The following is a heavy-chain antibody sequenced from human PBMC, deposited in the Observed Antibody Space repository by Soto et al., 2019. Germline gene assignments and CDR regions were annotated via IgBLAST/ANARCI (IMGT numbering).Heavy chain of an antibody. CDR3: MGYGGNSV. V-gene: IGHV3-53*01. CDR2: IYGGGDK. D-gene: IGHD4-17*01. J-gene: IGHJ4*02. Sequence: EIQLVESGGGLTQPGGSLRLSCAVSGFTVSDNHVTWVRQATGKGLEWVSVIYGGGDKYYADSVKGRFTISRDNSKNTVSLQMSGLRADDAAVFYCMGYGGNSVWGQGTQVIVSS. CDR1: GFTVSDNH.